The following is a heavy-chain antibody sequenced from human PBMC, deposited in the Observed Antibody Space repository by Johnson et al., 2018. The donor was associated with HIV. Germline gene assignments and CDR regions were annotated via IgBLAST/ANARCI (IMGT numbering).Heavy chain of an antibody. CDR3: AKARGYSSSWYLGYDAFDI. CDR1: GFTFSNYW. J-gene: IGHJ3*02. D-gene: IGHD6-13*01. Sequence: VQLVESGGGLVRPAGSLRLSCAASGFTFSNYWMTWVRQAPGRGLEWVANIKEDGSERYYMESVKGRFTIFRDNAKNTLYLQMGSLRAEDTALYYCAKARGYSSSWYLGYDAFDIWGQGTVVTVSS. CDR2: IKEDGSER. V-gene: IGHV3-7*03.